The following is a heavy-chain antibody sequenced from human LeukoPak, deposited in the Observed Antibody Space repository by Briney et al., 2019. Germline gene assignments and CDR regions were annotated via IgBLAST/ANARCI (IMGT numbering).Heavy chain of an antibody. J-gene: IGHJ4*02. D-gene: IGHD6-19*01. V-gene: IGHV3-15*01. Sequence: GGSLRLSCAASGFTFSNIWMSWVRQAPGKGLEWVGSIKSKGDGGTTDYAAPVKGRFTISRDDSKNTLNLQMNSLKTEDTAVYYCTPSLAVAGSLDYWGQGTLVTVSS. CDR2: IKSKGDGGTT. CDR3: TPSLAVAGSLDY. CDR1: GFTFSNIW.